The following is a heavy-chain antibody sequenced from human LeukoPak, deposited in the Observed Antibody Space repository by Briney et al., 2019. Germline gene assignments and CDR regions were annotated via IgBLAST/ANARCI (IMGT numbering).Heavy chain of an antibody. J-gene: IGHJ4*02. Sequence: SETRSLTGTVLGAAFSNYYWSWSRQSPGKGLEWIGCIHDSGSTNYNPSLKSRVTISVDTSKNHLSLKLSSVTAADTAVYYCARLDAAAGRYLQFSYWGQGTLVTVSS. D-gene: IGHD5-24*01. V-gene: IGHV4-59*08. CDR2: IHDSGST. CDR3: ARLDAAAGRYLQFSY. CDR1: GAAFSNYY.